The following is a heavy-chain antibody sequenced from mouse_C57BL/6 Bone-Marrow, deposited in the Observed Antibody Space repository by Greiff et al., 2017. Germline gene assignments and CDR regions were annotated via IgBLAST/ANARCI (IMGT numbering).Heavy chain of an antibody. CDR3: ATTIYYYGSSLFDY. CDR1: GYTFTSYW. CDR2: IDPSDSET. Sequence: QVQLQQPGAELVRPGSSVKLSCKASGYTFTSYWMHWVKQRPIQGLEWVGNIDPSDSETHYNQKFKDKATLTVDKSSSTAYMQLCSLPSEDSAVYYCATTIYYYGSSLFDYWGQGTTLTVSS. V-gene: IGHV1-52*01. D-gene: IGHD1-1*01. J-gene: IGHJ2*01.